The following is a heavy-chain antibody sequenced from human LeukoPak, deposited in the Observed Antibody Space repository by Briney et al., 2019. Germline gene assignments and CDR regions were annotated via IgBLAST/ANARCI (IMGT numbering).Heavy chain of an antibody. D-gene: IGHD5-18*01. Sequence: GGSLRLSCAASGFTFSSYGMHWVRQAPGKGLEWVAVIWYDGSNKYYADSVKGRFTISRDNSKNTLYLQMNSLRAEDTAVYYCARQARLDTAMVDSDYWGQGTLVTVSS. J-gene: IGHJ4*02. CDR3: ARQARLDTAMVDSDY. CDR2: IWYDGSNK. CDR1: GFTFSSYG. V-gene: IGHV3-33*08.